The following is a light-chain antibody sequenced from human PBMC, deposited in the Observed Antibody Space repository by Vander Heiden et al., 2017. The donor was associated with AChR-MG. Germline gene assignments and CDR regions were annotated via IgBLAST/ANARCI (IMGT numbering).Light chain of an antibody. V-gene: IGLV3-19*01. CDR3: NSRGSSGDHWV. CDR2: GKN. CDR1: SLRSYY. Sequence: SSELTQDPAVSVALGQTVRSTCQGGSLRSYYASWYQQKPGQAPVVVIFGKNNRPSGIPDRFSGSSSGNTASLTITGAQAEDEADYYCNSRGSSGDHWVFGGGTQLTVL. J-gene: IGLJ3*02.